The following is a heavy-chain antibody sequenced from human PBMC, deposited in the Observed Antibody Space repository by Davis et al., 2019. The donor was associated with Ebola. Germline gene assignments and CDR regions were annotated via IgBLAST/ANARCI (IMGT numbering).Heavy chain of an antibody. Sequence: PGGSLRLSCVASGVTFSTFTMNWVRQAPGKGLEWVSSIGSSSRFKYFAESVKGRFTISRDNAKNSVYLQMNSLRVEDTAVYYCARDAMRGGDHDCWGQGTLVTVSS. CDR2: IGSSSRFK. D-gene: IGHD4-17*01. CDR1: GVTFSTFT. V-gene: IGHV3-21*01. CDR3: ARDAMRGGDHDC. J-gene: IGHJ4*02.